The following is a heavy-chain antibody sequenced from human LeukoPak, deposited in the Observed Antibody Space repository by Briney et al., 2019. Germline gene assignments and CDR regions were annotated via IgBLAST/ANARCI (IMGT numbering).Heavy chain of an antibody. Sequence: PSETLSLTCAIYGGSFSGYYCSWIRPPPGKGLEWMGEINHSGSTSYNPSLKSGVTISLDTSKTPFSLKLSSVTAADTAVYYCARVSAVPRYTSTWGTPGWFDPWGKGTLVTVSS. V-gene: IGHV4-34*01. D-gene: IGHD6-13*01. CDR2: INHSGST. CDR1: GGSFSGYY. CDR3: ARVSAVPRYTSTWGTPGWFDP. J-gene: IGHJ5*02.